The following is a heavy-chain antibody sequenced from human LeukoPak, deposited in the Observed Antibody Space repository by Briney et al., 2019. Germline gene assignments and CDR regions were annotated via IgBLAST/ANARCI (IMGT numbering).Heavy chain of an antibody. CDR3: ARRHYYGTGKQTYYMDV. CDR2: INPNTGGT. J-gene: IGHJ6*03. Sequence: GASVNVSCKASGYTFTGYYIHWVRQAPGQGLQWMGWINPNTGGTDYAQKFQGRVTMTRDTSFTTAYMELRRLNSDDTAVYYCARRHYYGTGKQTYYMDVWGKGTTVTISS. V-gene: IGHV1-2*02. D-gene: IGHD3-10*01. CDR1: GYTFTGYY.